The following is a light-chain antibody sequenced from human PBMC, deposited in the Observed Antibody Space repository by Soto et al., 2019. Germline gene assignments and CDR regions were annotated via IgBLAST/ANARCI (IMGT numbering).Light chain of an antibody. V-gene: IGKV1-5*03. CDR2: GAS. CDR3: QQYNGC. CDR1: QSINNW. Sequence: DIQMTQSPSILSASVGDRVTITCRASQSINNWLAWYQQKPGKAPKVLIYGASTLKSGVPSRFSGSGFGTEFTLTINILQPDDFATYYCQQYNGCFGGGTKVEIK. J-gene: IGKJ4*01.